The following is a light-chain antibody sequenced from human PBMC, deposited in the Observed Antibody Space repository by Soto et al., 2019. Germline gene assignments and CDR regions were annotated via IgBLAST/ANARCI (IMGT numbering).Light chain of an antibody. Sequence: DIQMTQFPSSLSASLWDRVTITFRASQTIIKSINWYQQRLGKAPTLPISGASSLQSGAPSRFSGSGSGTDFTFTISSLQPEDSATYYCQQSYSPPLTFGGGTKV. CDR1: QTIIKS. V-gene: IGKV1-39*01. CDR2: GAS. CDR3: QQSYSPPLT. J-gene: IGKJ4*01.